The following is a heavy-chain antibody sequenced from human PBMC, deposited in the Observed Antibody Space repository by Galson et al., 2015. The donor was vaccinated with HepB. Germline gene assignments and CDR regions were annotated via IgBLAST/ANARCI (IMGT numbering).Heavy chain of an antibody. J-gene: IGHJ4*02. CDR1: GFTFSDYY. D-gene: IGHD3-10*01. CDR3: ATGEPYYYGTGSYFSFEY. V-gene: IGHV3-11*01. CDR2: ISKSGSIV. Sequence: SLRLSCAASGFTFSDYYMSWIRQAPGKGLEWLSYISKSGSIVYYADSVKGRFTISRDNAKNSLYLQMNSLRAEDTAVYYCATGEPYYYGTGSYFSFEYWGQGSLVTGSS.